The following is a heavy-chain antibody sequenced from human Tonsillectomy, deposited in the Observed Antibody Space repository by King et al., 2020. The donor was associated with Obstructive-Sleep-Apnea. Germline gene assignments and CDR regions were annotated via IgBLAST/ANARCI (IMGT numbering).Heavy chain of an antibody. CDR2: IYYSWST. D-gene: IGHD1-26*01. V-gene: IGHV4-39*07. CDR3: ARDLVGATTPFDY. CDR1: GGSISSSSYY. Sequence: QLQESGPGLVKPSETLSLTCTVSGGSISSSSYYWGWIRQPPGKGLEWIGGIYYSWSTYYNPSLKSRVTISVDTAKNQVSLKLSSVTAADTAVYYCARDLVGATTPFDYWGQGTLVTVSS. J-gene: IGHJ4*02.